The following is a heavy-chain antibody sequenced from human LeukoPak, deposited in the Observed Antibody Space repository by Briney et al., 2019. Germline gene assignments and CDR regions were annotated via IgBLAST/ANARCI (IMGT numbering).Heavy chain of an antibody. CDR2: INAGNGNT. Sequence: ASVKVSCKASGYTFTSFAMHRVRQAPGQRLEWMGWINAGNGNTKYSQEFQDRVTITRDTSASTAYMELSSLRSEDMAVYFCAREGVDYYDSSGYYYPDAFDIWGQGTMVTVSS. J-gene: IGHJ3*02. CDR3: AREGVDYYDSSGYYYPDAFDI. V-gene: IGHV1-3*03. CDR1: GYTFTSFA. D-gene: IGHD3-22*01.